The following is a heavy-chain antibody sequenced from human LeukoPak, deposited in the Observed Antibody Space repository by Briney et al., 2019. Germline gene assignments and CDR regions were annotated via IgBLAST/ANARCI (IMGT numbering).Heavy chain of an antibody. V-gene: IGHV5-51*03. CDR1: GYSFTSYW. J-gene: IGHJ6*03. Sequence: GESLKISXKGSGYSFTSYWIGWVRQMPGKGLEWMGIIYPGDSDTRYSPSFQGQVTISADKSISTAYLQWSSLKASDTAMYYCARSVHCSGGSCYYYYMDVWGKGTTVTVSS. CDR3: ARSVHCSGGSCYYYYMDV. D-gene: IGHD2-15*01. CDR2: IYPGDSDT.